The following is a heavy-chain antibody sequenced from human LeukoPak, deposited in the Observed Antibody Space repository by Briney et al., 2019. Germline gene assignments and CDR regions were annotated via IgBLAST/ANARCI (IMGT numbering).Heavy chain of an antibody. CDR2: ISAYNGNT. CDR1: GYTFTSYG. Sequence: ASVKVSCKASGYTFTSYGISWVRQAPGQGLEWMGWISAYNGNTNYAQKLQGRVTMTTDTSTSTAYMELRSPRSDDTAVYYCARDRVGYSSSWYADYWGQGTLVTVSS. D-gene: IGHD6-13*01. V-gene: IGHV1-18*01. CDR3: ARDRVGYSSSWYADY. J-gene: IGHJ4*02.